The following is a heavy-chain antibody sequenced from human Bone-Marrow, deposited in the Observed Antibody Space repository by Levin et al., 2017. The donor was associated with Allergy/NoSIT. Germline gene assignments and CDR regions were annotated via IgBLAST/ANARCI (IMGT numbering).Heavy chain of an antibody. CDR2: IRSNADGGTT. D-gene: IGHD2-15*01. CDR3: TTETFRANWYLND. Sequence: GGSLRLSCVASGFTFSHAWMSWVRQVPGKGLDWVARIRSNADGGTTHYAAPVKDRFIISRDDLRDTLYLQMDGLKSEDTALYYWTTETFRANWYLNDWGRGTLVTVSS. V-gene: IGHV3-15*01. CDR1: GFTFSHAW. J-gene: IGHJ4*02.